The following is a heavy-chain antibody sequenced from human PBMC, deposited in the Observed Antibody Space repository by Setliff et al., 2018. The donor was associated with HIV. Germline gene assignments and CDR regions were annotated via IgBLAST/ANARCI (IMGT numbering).Heavy chain of an antibody. CDR1: GYTFTGHY. CDR2: VNPNSGDA. V-gene: IGHV1-2*02. Sequence: EASVKVSCKASGYTFTGHYLHWVRQAPGQGLEWLGWVNPNSGDAIYAQNFQGRVTMTRGTSINAAYMELRGLRSDDTAVYYCARNFGLSPSGKYYYYYGMDIWGQGTTVTVSS. CDR3: ARNFGLSPSGKYYYYYGMDI. J-gene: IGHJ6*02. D-gene: IGHD3-10*01.